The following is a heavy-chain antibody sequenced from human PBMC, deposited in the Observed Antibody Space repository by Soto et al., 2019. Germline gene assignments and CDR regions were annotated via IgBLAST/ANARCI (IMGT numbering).Heavy chain of an antibody. D-gene: IGHD2-2*01. CDR2: TRNKANSYTT. V-gene: IGHV3-72*01. J-gene: IGHJ6*02. CDR3: AREGDIALVPDAVGYYYYGMDV. CDR1: GFTFSDHY. Sequence: EVQLVESGGGLVQPGGSLRLSCAASGFTFSDHYMDWVRQAPGKGLEWVGRTRNKANSYTTEYAASVKGRFTISSDDSKNSLYLQMNSLKTEDTAVYYCAREGDIALVPDAVGYYYYGMDVWGQGTTVTVSS.